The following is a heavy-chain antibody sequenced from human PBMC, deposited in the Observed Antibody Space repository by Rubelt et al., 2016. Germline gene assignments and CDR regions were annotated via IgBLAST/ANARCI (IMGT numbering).Heavy chain of an antibody. D-gene: IGHD6-6*01. Sequence: QVQLVQSGAEVKKPGASVKVSCKASGYTFTSYGISWVRQAPGQGLEWMGWISAYNGNTNYAQKLRGRVTRTTETPTSTAYMELRSLRSDDTAVYYCARDGIRIAARQGWYFDLWGRGTLVTVSS. CDR3: ARDGIRIAARQGWYFDL. CDR2: ISAYNGNT. J-gene: IGHJ2*01. V-gene: IGHV1-18*01. CDR1: GYTFTSYG.